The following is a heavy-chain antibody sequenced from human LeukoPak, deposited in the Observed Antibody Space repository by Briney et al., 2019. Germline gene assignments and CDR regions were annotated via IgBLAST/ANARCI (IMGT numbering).Heavy chain of an antibody. CDR2: INPNSGGT. D-gene: IGHD2-15*01. J-gene: IGHJ3*02. V-gene: IGHV1-2*02. CDR3: ARDDRDMSCSGGSCYSVYAFDI. Sequence: ASVKVSCKASGYTFTGYYMHWVRQAPGQGLEWMGWINPNSGGTNYAQKFQGRVTMTRDTSISTAYMELSRLRSDDTAVYYCARDDRDMSCSGGSCYSVYAFDIWGQGTMVTVSS. CDR1: GYTFTGYY.